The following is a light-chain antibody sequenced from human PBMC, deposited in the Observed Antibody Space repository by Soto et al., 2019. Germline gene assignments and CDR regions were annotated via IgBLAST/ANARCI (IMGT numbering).Light chain of an antibody. V-gene: IGLV2-14*01. CDR3: SSYTSSGTWV. Sequence: QSVLTQPASVSGSPGQSITIYCTGTSSDIGGYNYVSWYQQFPGKAPKLMISEVNNRPSGVSSRFSGSRSGNTASLTISGVQAEDEAAYYCSSYTSSGTWVFGGGTKLTVL. J-gene: IGLJ3*02. CDR1: SSDIGGYNY. CDR2: EVN.